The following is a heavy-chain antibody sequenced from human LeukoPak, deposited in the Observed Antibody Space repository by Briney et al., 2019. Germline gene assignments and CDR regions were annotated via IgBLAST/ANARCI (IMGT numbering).Heavy chain of an antibody. CDR2: ISSSSSYI. CDR1: GFTFSIYS. D-gene: IGHD6-19*01. V-gene: IGHV3-21*04. CDR3: AKDSGSGYSSGSDFDY. Sequence: GGSLRLSCAPSGFTFSIYSMNWVRQAPGKGLEWVSPISSSSSYIYYADLVKGRFTISRDNAKNSLYLQMNSLRTEDTAFYYCAKDSGSGYSSGSDFDYWGQGTLVTVSS. J-gene: IGHJ4*02.